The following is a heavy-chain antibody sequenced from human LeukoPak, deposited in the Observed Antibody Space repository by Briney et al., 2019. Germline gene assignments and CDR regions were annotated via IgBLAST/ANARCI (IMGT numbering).Heavy chain of an antibody. V-gene: IGHV4-4*07. CDR3: ARDWASTVTTYYYGMDV. J-gene: IGHJ6*02. Sequence: SETLSLTCTVSGGSISSYYWSWSRQPAGKGLEWIGRIYTSGSTNYNPSLKSRVTMSVDTSKNQFSLKLSSVTAADTAAYYCARDWASTVTTYYYGMDVWGQGTTVTVSS. CDR1: GGSISSYY. CDR2: IYTSGST. D-gene: IGHD4-17*01.